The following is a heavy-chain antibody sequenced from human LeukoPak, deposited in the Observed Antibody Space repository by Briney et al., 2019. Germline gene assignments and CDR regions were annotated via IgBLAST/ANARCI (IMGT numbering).Heavy chain of an antibody. CDR2: IRYDGSNK. J-gene: IGHJ4*02. V-gene: IGHV3-30*02. CDR1: GFTFSSYG. CDR3: AKEAAYCSSTSCYALGFFDY. D-gene: IGHD2-2*01. Sequence: GGSLRLSCAASGFTFSSYGMHWVRQAPGKGLEWVAFIRYDGSNKYYADSVKGRFTISRDNSKNTLYLQMNSLIAEDTAVYYCAKEAAYCSSTSCYALGFFDYWGQGTLVTVSS.